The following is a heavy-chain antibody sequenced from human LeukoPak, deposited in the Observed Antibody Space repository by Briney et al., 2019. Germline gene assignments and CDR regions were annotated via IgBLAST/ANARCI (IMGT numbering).Heavy chain of an antibody. CDR1: GGSISSGGYY. D-gene: IGHD3-22*01. CDR3: ASAYYYDSSGYYYFDY. Sequence: SETLSLTCTVSGGSISSGGYYWSWIRQHPGKGLEWIGYIYYSGSTYYNPSLKSQVTISVDTSKNQFSLKLSSVTAADTAVYYCASAYYYDSSGYYYFDYWGQGTLVTVSS. J-gene: IGHJ4*02. V-gene: IGHV4-31*01. CDR2: IYYSGST.